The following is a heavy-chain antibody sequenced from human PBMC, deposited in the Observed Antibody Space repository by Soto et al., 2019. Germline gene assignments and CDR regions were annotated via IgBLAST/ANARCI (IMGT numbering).Heavy chain of an antibody. CDR1: GFTFSSYS. V-gene: IGHV3-48*01. CDR3: ARAESVLRYFDWSANSKAFDI. D-gene: IGHD3-9*01. J-gene: IGHJ3*02. CDR2: ISSSSSTI. Sequence: GGSLILSCAASGFTFSSYSMNWVRQAPGKGLEWVSYISSSSSTIYYADSVKGRFTISRDNAKNSMYLQMNSLRAEDTAVYYCARAESVLRYFDWSANSKAFDIWGQGTMVTVSS.